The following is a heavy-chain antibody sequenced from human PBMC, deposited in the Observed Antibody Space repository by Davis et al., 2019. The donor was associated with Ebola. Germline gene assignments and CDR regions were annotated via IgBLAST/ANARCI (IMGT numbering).Heavy chain of an antibody. CDR3: ARDNFVVPGAIFSYYAMDV. Sequence: GESLKISCAASGFTFTSYRMIWVRQAPGKGLEWVSSISTGSSYIYYADSVKGRFTISRDNSKNTLYLQINSLRAEDTAVYYCARDNFVVPGAIFSYYAMDVWGQGTTVTVSS. J-gene: IGHJ6*02. CDR1: GFTFTSYR. V-gene: IGHV3-21*01. D-gene: IGHD2-2*01. CDR2: ISTGSSYI.